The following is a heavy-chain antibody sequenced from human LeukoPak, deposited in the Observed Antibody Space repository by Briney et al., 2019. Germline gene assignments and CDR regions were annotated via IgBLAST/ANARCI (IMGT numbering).Heavy chain of an antibody. D-gene: IGHD1-26*01. CDR3: AKMKGHPLPKYYMDV. J-gene: IGHJ6*01. V-gene: IGHV3-23*01. CDR2: ISGSGDNT. CDR1: GFILSGFS. Sequence: LRLFCAASGFILSGFSMIGVRRTWGKGREGGSGISGSGDNTLYADSVKGWFNISRDNSKNTLYLEMNSLRAEETAIYYCAKMKGHPLPKYYMDVWGQGTTVTVSS.